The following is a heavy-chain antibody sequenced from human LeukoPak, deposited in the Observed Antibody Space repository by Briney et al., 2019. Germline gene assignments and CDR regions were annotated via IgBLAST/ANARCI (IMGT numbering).Heavy chain of an antibody. CDR3: ARSYYDFWSGPWGV. V-gene: IGHV4-59*01. J-gene: IGHJ6*04. D-gene: IGHD3-3*01. Sequence: SETLSLTCTVSGGSISSYYWSWIRQPPGKGLEWIGYIYYSGSTNYNPSLKSRVTISVDTSKKQFSLKLSSVTAADTAVYYCARSYYDFWSGPWGVWGKGTTVTVSS. CDR2: IYYSGST. CDR1: GGSISSYY.